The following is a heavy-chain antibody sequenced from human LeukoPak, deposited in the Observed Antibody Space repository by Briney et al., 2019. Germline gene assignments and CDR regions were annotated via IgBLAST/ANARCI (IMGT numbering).Heavy chain of an antibody. CDR1: GGSFSGYY. CDR3: ARDSVADYFDY. J-gene: IGHJ4*02. Sequence: PSETLSLTCAVYGGSFSGYYWSWIRQPPGKGLEWIGEINHSGSTNYNPSLKSRVTISVDTSKNQFSLKLSSVTAADTAVYYCARDSVADYFDYWGQGTLVTVSS. D-gene: IGHD5/OR15-5a*01. CDR2: INHSGST. V-gene: IGHV4-34*01.